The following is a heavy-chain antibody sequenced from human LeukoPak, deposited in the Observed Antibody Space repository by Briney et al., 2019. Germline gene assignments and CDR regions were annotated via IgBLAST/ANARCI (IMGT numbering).Heavy chain of an antibody. V-gene: IGHV3-30*04. J-gene: IGHJ4*02. Sequence: GGSLGLSCAASGFTFSNYAFQWVRQAPGKGLEWVAVISNDGRNKNHADSVKGRFTISRDNSKNTLYLQMNSLRAEDTAVYYCARDVGKDTVTTEVAYWGQGTLVTVSS. CDR1: GFTFSNYA. D-gene: IGHD4-11*01. CDR2: ISNDGRNK. CDR3: ARDVGKDTVTTEVAY.